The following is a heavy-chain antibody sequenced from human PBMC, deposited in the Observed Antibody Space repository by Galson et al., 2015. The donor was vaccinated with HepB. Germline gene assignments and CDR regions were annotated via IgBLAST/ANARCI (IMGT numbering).Heavy chain of an antibody. D-gene: IGHD3-10*01. CDR3: ARGTTLWFGELWYDALDI. CDR2: IKQDGSEK. V-gene: IGHV3-7*03. Sequence: SLRLSCAASGFTFSTYAMTWVRQAPGKGLEWVANIKQDGSEKYYVDSVEGRFTISRDNARNSLYLQMNTLRAEDTAVYYCARGTTLWFGELWYDALDIWGQGTMVTVSS. J-gene: IGHJ3*02. CDR1: GFTFSTYA.